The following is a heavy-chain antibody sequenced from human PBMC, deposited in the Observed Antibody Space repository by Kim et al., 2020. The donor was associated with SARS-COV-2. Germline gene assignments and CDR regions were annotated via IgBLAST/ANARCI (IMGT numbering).Heavy chain of an antibody. D-gene: IGHD4-17*01. J-gene: IGHJ4*02. CDR2: IKQDGSDK. V-gene: IGHV3-7*03. CDR3: ARETHGDFFDY. CDR1: GFTFSSYW. Sequence: GGSLRLSCAASGFTFSSYWMSWVRQAPGKGLEWVANIKQDGSDKYYGDSMKDRFTISRDNAKKSLYLEMNSLRAEDTAVYYCARETHGDFFDYWGQGTLV.